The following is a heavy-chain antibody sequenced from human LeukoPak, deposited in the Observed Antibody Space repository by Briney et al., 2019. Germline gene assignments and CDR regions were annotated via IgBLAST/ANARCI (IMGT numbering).Heavy chain of an antibody. V-gene: IGHV1-69*01. CDR1: GGTFSSYA. CDR2: IIPIFGTA. Sequence: SVKVSCKASGGTFSSYAISWVRQAPGQGLEWMGGIIPIFGTANYAQKFQGRVTITADESTSTAYMELSSLRSEDTAVYYCARDPADEYYYDSSGYYYGDYWGQGTLVTVSS. J-gene: IGHJ4*02. D-gene: IGHD3-22*01. CDR3: ARDPADEYYYDSSGYYYGDY.